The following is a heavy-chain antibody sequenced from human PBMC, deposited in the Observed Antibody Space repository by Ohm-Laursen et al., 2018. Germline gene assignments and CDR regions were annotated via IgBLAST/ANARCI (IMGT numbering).Heavy chain of an antibody. Sequence: SLRLSCAASGFTFSDYYMSWIRQAPGKGLEWVSYISSSGSTIYYADSVKGRFTISRDNAKNSLYLQMNSLSAEDTAVYYCARDRVASEWIQLSGVMDVWGQGTTVTVSS. D-gene: IGHD5-18*01. CDR3: ARDRVASEWIQLSGVMDV. J-gene: IGHJ6*02. V-gene: IGHV3-11*01. CDR2: ISSSGSTI. CDR1: GFTFSDYY.